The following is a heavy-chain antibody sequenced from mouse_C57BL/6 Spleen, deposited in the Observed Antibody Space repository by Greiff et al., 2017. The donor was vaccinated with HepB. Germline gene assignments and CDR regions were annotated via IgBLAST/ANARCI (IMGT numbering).Heavy chain of an antibody. CDR1: GYTFTSYW. J-gene: IGHJ3*01. D-gene: IGHD2-9*01. CDR2: IDPSDSYT. Sequence: QVHVKQPGAELVKPGASVKLSCKASGYTFTSYWMQWVKQRPGQGLEWIGEIDPSDSYTNYNQKFKGKATLTVDTSSSTAYMQLSSLTSEDSAVYYCARAYYGYDVGFAYWGQGTLVTVSA. V-gene: IGHV1-50*01. CDR3: ARAYYGYDVGFAY.